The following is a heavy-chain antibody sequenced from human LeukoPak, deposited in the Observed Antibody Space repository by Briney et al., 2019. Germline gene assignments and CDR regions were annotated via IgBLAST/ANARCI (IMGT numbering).Heavy chain of an antibody. Sequence: SVKVSCKASGGTFSSYAISWVRQAPGQGLEWMGGIIPMFGTANYAQKFQGRVTVTADESTSTAYMELSSLRSEDTAVFYCARDPSVAVTGIYSNYVPYYFDYWGQGALVTVSS. V-gene: IGHV1-69*13. J-gene: IGHJ4*02. D-gene: IGHD4-11*01. CDR1: GGTFSSYA. CDR2: IIPMFGTA. CDR3: ARDPSVAVTGIYSNYVPYYFDY.